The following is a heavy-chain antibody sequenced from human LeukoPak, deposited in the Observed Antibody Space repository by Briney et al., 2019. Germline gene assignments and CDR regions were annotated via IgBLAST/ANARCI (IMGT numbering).Heavy chain of an antibody. CDR2: ISGSGGST. D-gene: IGHD4-17*01. CDR3: AKTAQYGDVRGSFFDY. Sequence: GGSLGLSCAASGFTFSSNGMSWVRQAPGKGLEWVSHISGSGGSTYYADSVKGRFTISRDNSKNTLYLQMNSLRAEDTAVYYRAKTAQYGDVRGSFFDYWGQGTLVTVSS. CDR1: GFTFSSNG. V-gene: IGHV3-23*01. J-gene: IGHJ4*02.